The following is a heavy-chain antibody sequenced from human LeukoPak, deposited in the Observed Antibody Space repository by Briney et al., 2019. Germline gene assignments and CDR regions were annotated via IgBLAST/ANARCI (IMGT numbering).Heavy chain of an antibody. CDR2: IYYSGST. J-gene: IGHJ4*02. Sequence: RPSETLSLTCTVSGGSISSYYWSWIRQPPGKGLEWIGYIYYSGSTNYNPSLKSRVTISVDTSKNQFSLKLSSVTAADTAVYYCARNGGGQWLVQPIDYWGQGTLVTVSS. CDR3: ARNGGGQWLVQPIDY. CDR1: GGSISSYY. V-gene: IGHV4-59*08. D-gene: IGHD6-19*01.